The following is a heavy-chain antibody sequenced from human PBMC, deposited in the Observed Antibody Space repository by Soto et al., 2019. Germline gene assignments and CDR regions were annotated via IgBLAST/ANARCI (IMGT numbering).Heavy chain of an antibody. CDR1: SSPISSSSYY. Sequence: SDTLSLTCTVTSSPISSSSYYWAWIRQPPGKGLEWIGSIYYSGSTYYNPSLKSRVTISVDTSKNQFSLKLSSVTAADTAVYYCARQDPTADPDAFDIWGQGTMVT. CDR3: ARQDPTADPDAFDI. D-gene: IGHD4-17*01. J-gene: IGHJ3*02. V-gene: IGHV4-39*01. CDR2: IYYSGST.